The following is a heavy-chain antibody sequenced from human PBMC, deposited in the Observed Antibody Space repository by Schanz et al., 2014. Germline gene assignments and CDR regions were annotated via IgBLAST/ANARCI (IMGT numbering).Heavy chain of an antibody. CDR3: ARLRGGGVIITT. CDR2: MYSSGST. V-gene: IGHV4-39*01. Sequence: QLQLQESGPGLVKASETLSLTCSVSGGSINSGGYRWGWIRQPPGKGLEWIGTMYSSGSTYYNPSPKSGAPISADTPRNHFPLKLFSVTAADTALYYCARLRGGGVIITTWGQGTLVTVSS. D-gene: IGHD3-10*01. J-gene: IGHJ5*02. CDR1: GGSINSGGYR.